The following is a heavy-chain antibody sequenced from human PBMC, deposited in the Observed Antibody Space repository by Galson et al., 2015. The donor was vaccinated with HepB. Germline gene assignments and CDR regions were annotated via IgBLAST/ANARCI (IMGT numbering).Heavy chain of an antibody. J-gene: IGHJ4*02. CDR1: GFTFGGHD. Sequence: SLRLSCAGSGFTFGGHDMNWVRQAPGKGLEWVSSISRSSIYIYYADSVKGRFTISRDNAKNSFYLQMNSLRVEDTAVYYCATDGYCSDGSCPTVHWGQGTLVTVSS. D-gene: IGHD2-15*01. CDR3: ATDGYCSDGSCPTVH. CDR2: ISRSSIYI. V-gene: IGHV3-21*01.